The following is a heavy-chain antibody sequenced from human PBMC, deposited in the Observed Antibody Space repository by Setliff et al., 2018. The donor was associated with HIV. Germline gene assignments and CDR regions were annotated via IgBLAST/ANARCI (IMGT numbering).Heavy chain of an antibody. Sequence: GGSLRLSCAASGFTFNSYSMNWVRQAPGKGLEWVSSISSSNSYKHYADSVKGRFTISRDNAKNSLYLQMNSLRAEDTAVYYCARWPVVVPAAMWGLSPYYYYGMDVWGQGTTVTVSS. CDR3: ARWPVVVPAAMWGLSPYYYYGMDV. CDR1: GFTFNSYS. CDR2: ISSSNSYK. V-gene: IGHV3-21*01. D-gene: IGHD2-2*01. J-gene: IGHJ6*02.